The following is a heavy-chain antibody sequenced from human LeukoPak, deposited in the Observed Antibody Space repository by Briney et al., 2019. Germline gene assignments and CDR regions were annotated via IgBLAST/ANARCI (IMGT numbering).Heavy chain of an antibody. CDR1: GYTFTSYY. CDR2: INPSGGST. V-gene: IGHV1-46*01. D-gene: IGHD2-15*01. J-gene: IGHJ6*03. Sequence: GASVKVSCKASGYTFTSYYMHWVRQAPGQGLEWMGIINPSGGSTSYAQKFQGRVTMTRDMSTSTVYMELSSLRSEDTAVYYCASGVVVAARLGLLDGLGPNYYYYYMDVWGKGTTVTISS. CDR3: ASGVVVAARLGLLDGLGPNYYYYYMDV.